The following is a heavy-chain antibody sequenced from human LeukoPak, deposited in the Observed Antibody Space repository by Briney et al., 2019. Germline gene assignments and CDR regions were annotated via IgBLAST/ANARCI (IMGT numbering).Heavy chain of an antibody. CDR1: GGSFSGYY. Sequence: PSETLSLTCAVYGGSFSGYYWSWIRQHPGKGLEWIGYIYYSGSTYYNPSLKSRVTISVDTSKNQFSLKLSSVTAADTAVYYCARVMYSSSSDYFDYWGQGTLVTVSS. CDR2: IYYSGST. D-gene: IGHD6-6*01. J-gene: IGHJ4*02. V-gene: IGHV4-31*11. CDR3: ARVMYSSSSDYFDY.